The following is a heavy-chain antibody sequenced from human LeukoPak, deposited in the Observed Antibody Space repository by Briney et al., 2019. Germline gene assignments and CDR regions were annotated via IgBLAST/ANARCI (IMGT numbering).Heavy chain of an antibody. J-gene: IGHJ5*02. V-gene: IGHV1-69*13. CDR3: ARDPPSGYSSSWYHFDP. CDR2: IIPIFGTA. D-gene: IGHD6-13*01. CDR1: GGTFSSYA. Sequence: SVNVSCKASGGTFSSYAISWVRQAPGQGLEWMGGIIPIFGTANYAQKFQGRVTITADESTSTAYMELSSLRSEDTAVYYCARDPPSGYSSSWYHFDPWGQGTLVTVSS.